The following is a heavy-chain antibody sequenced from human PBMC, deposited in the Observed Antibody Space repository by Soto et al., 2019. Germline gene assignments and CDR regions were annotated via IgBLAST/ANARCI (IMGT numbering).Heavy chain of an antibody. J-gene: IGHJ5*02. CDR1: GYTFTSYG. V-gene: IGHV1-18*01. D-gene: IGHD6-6*01. Sequence: ASVEVSCKXSGYTFTSYGISWVRQAPGQGLEWMGWISAYNGNTNYAQKLQGRVTMTTDTSTSTAYMELRSLRSDDTAVYYCARSRGRSIAAPRGNWFDPWGQGTLVTVSS. CDR3: ARSRGRSIAAPRGNWFDP. CDR2: ISAYNGNT.